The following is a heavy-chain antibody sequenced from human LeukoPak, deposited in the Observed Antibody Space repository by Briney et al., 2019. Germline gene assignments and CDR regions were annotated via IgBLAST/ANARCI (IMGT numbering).Heavy chain of an antibody. CDR2: ISYDGSNK. CDR1: GFTFSSYD. J-gene: IGHJ6*02. CDR3: ARGYSNPYYCMDV. V-gene: IGHV3-30*03. Sequence: GGSLRLSCAASGFTFSSYDMHWARQAPGKGLEWVAVISYDGSNKYYADSVKGRFTIYRDNPKNTLYLQMNSRRAEDTAVYYCARGYSNPYYCMDVWGQGTTVTVSS. D-gene: IGHD4-11*01.